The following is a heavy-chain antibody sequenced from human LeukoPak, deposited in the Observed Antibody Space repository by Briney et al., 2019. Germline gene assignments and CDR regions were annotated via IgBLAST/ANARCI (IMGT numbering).Heavy chain of an antibody. D-gene: IGHD3-10*02. Sequence: GGSLRLSCAASGFTFSRSWMTWVRQAPGKGLEWVASINEDGSEIHYVDSVKGRFTISRDNAKDSLYLQMNSLGAEDTAVYYCAELGITMIGGVWGKGTTVTISS. CDR2: INEDGSEI. CDR1: GFTFSRSW. J-gene: IGHJ6*04. V-gene: IGHV3-7*01. CDR3: AELGITMIGGV.